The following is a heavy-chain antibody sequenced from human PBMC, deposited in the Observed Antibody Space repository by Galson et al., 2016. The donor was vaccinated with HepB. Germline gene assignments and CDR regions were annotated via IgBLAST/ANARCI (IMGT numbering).Heavy chain of an antibody. CDR3: AGGGIFPFDF. CDR1: GLTFSSYA. J-gene: IGHJ4*02. CDR2: INTDGTTT. V-gene: IGHV3-74*01. Sequence: SLRLSCAASGLTFSSYAMTWVRQAPGKGLVWVSRINTDGTTTNYADSVKGRFTVSRDNAKNTLYLQMNSLRAEDTAIYYCAGGGIFPFDFWGQGSLVTVSP. D-gene: IGHD3-3*01.